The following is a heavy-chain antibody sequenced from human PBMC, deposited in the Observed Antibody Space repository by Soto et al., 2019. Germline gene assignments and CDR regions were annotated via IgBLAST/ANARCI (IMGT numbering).Heavy chain of an antibody. CDR3: ARTIISYGDRTFDY. CDR2: IYYSGST. CDR1: GVSISSGSYY. Sequence: QVQLQESGPGLVKPSETLSLTCTVSGVSISSGSYYWGWIRQPPGKGLEWIGSIYYSGSTYSNPSLKSRVTISVDTSKTQFSLKLSSVTAADTAVYYCARTIISYGDRTFDYWGQGTLVTVSS. J-gene: IGHJ4*02. D-gene: IGHD4-17*01. V-gene: IGHV4-39*01.